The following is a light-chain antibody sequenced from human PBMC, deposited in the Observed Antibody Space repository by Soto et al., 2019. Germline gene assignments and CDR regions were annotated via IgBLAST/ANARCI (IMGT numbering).Light chain of an antibody. J-gene: IGKJ1*01. V-gene: IGKV1-5*03. CDR3: QQYYSFSQT. CDR1: QTISSW. Sequence: DIQMTQSPSTLSASVGDRVTITCRASQTISSWLAWYQQKPGKAPKLLIYKASSLESGVPSRFSGSGSGTEFTLTISSLQPDDFATYYCQQYYSFSQTFGQGTKVQI. CDR2: KAS.